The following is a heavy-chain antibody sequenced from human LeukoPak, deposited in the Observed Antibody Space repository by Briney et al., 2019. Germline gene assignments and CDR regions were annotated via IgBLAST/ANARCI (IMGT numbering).Heavy chain of an antibody. CDR3: ARAGPYCSGGSCYSRDPYYYYYGMDV. CDR2: INPSGGGT. CDR1: GYTLTSYY. Sequence: ASVKVSCKASGYTLTSYYMHWVRQAPGQGLEWMGVINPSGGGTTYAQKFQGRVTMTRDTSTSTVYMELSSLRSEHTAMYYCARAGPYCSGGSCYSRDPYYYYYGMDVWGQGTTVTVSS. V-gene: IGHV1-46*01. D-gene: IGHD2-15*01. J-gene: IGHJ6*02.